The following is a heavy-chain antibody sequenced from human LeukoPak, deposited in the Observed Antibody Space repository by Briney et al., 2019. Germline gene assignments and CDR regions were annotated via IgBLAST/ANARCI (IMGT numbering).Heavy chain of an antibody. D-gene: IGHD2-15*01. V-gene: IGHV3-15*01. Sequence: GGSLSLSCAAAGFSTSNAWVSWVRQPAGEGVGWVGRFTSKNDGGTPDSAAAVQGRFTISRDNSKSTPYLQRSSLKAEDTAVYYCTTDGGAISHAFDNWGQGTLVTVSS. J-gene: IGHJ4*03. CDR1: GFSTSNAW. CDR3: TTDGGAISHAFDN. CDR2: FTSKNDGGTP.